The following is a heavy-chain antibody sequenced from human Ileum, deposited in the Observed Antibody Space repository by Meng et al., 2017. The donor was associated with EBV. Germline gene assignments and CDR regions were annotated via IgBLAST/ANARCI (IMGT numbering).Heavy chain of an antibody. CDR2: IYYNTNT. CDR3: ARKFSVVGSTDGWFDP. J-gene: IGHJ5*02. D-gene: IGHD2-8*01. V-gene: IGHV4-4*02. Sequence: VQPQEPGPGLVKPSGTLSLTCAVSGESIISNYWWSWVRQPPGKGLEWIGEIYYNTNTNYNPSLKGRVTMSVDTSQNQFSLTLSSVTAADTAVYFCARKFSVVGSTDGWFDPWGQGTLVTVSS. CDR1: GESIISNYW.